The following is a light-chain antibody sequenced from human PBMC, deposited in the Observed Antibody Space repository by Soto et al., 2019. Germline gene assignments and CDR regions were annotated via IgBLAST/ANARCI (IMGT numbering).Light chain of an antibody. CDR3: ETWDRSTPLV. J-gene: IGLJ3*02. CDR2: VESSGSY. V-gene: IGLV4-60*02. Sequence: QSVLTQSSSASASLGSSVKLTCTLSSGHSSFIIAWHQQQPGKAPRYLMKVESSGSYNKGSGVPDRFSGSSSGADRYLSISNLQFEDEADYYCETWDRSTPLVFGGGTKLTVL. CDR1: SGHSSFI.